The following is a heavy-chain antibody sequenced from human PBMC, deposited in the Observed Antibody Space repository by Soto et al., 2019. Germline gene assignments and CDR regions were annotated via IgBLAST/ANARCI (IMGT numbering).Heavy chain of an antibody. D-gene: IGHD2-2*02. CDR2: IYSSGST. V-gene: IGHV4-61*01. CDR3: ARFVRSCSGTTCYTRADV. CDR1: GGSVSSDTHY. J-gene: IGHJ6*02. Sequence: QVQLQESGPGLVKPSETLSLTCTVSGGSVSSDTHYWSWIRQPPGKRLERIGFIYSSGSTNYNPSLKSRVTMSVDTSKNQFSLKLRSVIVADTGVYHCARFVRSCSGTTCYTRADVWGQGTTVTVSS.